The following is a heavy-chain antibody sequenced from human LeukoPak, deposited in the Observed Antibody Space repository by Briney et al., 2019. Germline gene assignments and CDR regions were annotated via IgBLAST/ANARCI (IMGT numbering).Heavy chain of an antibody. CDR3: AGHPRPTNYYDSSASFYFDY. CDR2: IYYSGST. V-gene: IGHV4-39*01. CDR1: GGSISSSSYY. D-gene: IGHD3-22*01. J-gene: IGHJ4*02. Sequence: PSETLSLTCTVSGGSISSSSYYWGWIRQPPGKGLECVGSIYYSGSTYYNPSLKSRVTISVDTSKNQFSLWLSSVTAADTAVYYCAGHPRPTNYYDSSASFYFDYWGQGTLVTVSS.